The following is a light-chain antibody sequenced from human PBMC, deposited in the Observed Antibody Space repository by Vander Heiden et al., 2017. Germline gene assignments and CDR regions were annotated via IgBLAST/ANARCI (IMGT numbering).Light chain of an antibody. V-gene: IGLV1-47*01. Sequence: QSVLTQPPSASGTPGQRVTISCSGSSSHIGSNYVYWYQQLPGTAPKLLIYRNNQRPSGVPDRFSGSKSGTSAALAISGLRSEDEADYYCAAWDDSLSGHYVFGTGTKV. CDR1: SSHIGSNY. J-gene: IGLJ1*01. CDR2: RNN. CDR3: AAWDDSLSGHYV.